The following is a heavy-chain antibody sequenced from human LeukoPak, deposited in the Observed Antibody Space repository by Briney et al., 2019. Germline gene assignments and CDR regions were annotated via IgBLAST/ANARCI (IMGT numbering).Heavy chain of an antibody. CDR1: GFTFSSYS. CDR2: ISSSSSYI. V-gene: IGHV3-21*01. Sequence: GGSLRLSCAASGFTFSSYSMNWVRQAPGKWLEWVSSISSSSSYIYYADSVKGRFTISRDNAKNSLYLQMNSLRAEDTAVYYCAREVSPPAVDYWGQGTLVTVSS. CDR3: AREVSPPAVDY. J-gene: IGHJ4*02. D-gene: IGHD1-14*01.